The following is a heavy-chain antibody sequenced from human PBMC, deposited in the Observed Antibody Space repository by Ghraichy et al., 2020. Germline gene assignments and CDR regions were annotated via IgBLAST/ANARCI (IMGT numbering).Heavy chain of an antibody. J-gene: IGHJ3*01. V-gene: IGHV4-59*01. Sequence: SETLSLTCTVSGGSISSYYWSWIRQPPGKGLEWIGYIYYSGSTNYNPSLKSRVTISVDTSKNQFSLKLSSVTAADTAVYYCARGAPYYYDSSGYPYPFNWGQGTMVTVSS. D-gene: IGHD3-22*01. CDR1: GGSISSYY. CDR2: IYYSGST. CDR3: ARGAPYYYDSSGYPYPFN.